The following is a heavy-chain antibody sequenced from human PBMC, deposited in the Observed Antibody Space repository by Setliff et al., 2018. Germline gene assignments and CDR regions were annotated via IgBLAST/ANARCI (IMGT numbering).Heavy chain of an antibody. V-gene: IGHV3-48*04. CDR2: LNNDGTTI. CDR1: GFTFSTYG. J-gene: IGHJ4*02. Sequence: PGGSLRLSCAASGFTFSTYGLNWVRQAPGKGLEWISYLNNDGTTIYYADSVRGRFTISRDNARDSLYLQMNSLRSEDTAVYYCAAERRGYFYLYWGQGTLVTVSS. CDR3: AAERRGYFYLY. D-gene: IGHD5-18*01.